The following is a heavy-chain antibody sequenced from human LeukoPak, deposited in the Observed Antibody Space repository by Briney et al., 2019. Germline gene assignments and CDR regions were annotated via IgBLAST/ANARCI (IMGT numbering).Heavy chain of an antibody. CDR3: AREEKGSRPPPNAFDI. V-gene: IGHV4-61*02. CDR1: GGSISSGSYY. D-gene: IGHD5-24*01. J-gene: IGHJ3*02. CDR2: IYTSGST. Sequence: SETLSLTCTVSGGSISSGSYYWSWIRQPAGKGLEWIGRIYTSGSTNYNPSLKSRVTISVDTSKNQFSLKLSSVTAADTAVYYCAREEKGSRPPPNAFDIWGQGTMVTVSS.